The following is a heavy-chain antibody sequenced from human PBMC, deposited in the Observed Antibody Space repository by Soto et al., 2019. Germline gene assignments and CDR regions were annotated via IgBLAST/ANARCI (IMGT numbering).Heavy chain of an antibody. D-gene: IGHD3-3*01. J-gene: IGHJ4*02. Sequence: PGGSLRLSCAASGFTFSSYAMSWVHQAPGKGLEWVSAISGSGGSTYYADSVKGRFTISRDNSKNTLYLQMNSLRAEDTAVYYCAKVAPITIFGVVIMRGGGYYFDXWGQGTLVTVSS. CDR3: AKVAPITIFGVVIMRGGGYYFDX. CDR1: GFTFSSYA. CDR2: ISGSGGST. V-gene: IGHV3-23*01.